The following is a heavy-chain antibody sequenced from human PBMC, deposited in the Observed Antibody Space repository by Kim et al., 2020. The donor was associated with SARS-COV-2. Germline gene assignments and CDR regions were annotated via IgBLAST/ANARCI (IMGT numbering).Heavy chain of an antibody. CDR3: ASVMYSGSPTSYWYFDL. D-gene: IGHD1-26*01. J-gene: IGHJ2*01. V-gene: IGHV3-7*03. Sequence: GGSLRLSCAASGFTFSSYWMSWVRQAPGKGLEWVANIKQDGSEKYYVDSVKGRFTISRDNAKNSLYLQMNSLRAEDTAVYYCASVMYSGSPTSYWYFDLWGRGTLVTVSS. CDR1: GFTFSSYW. CDR2: IKQDGSEK.